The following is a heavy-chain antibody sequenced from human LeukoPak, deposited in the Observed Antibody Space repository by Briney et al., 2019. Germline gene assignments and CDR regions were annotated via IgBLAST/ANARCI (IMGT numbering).Heavy chain of an antibody. Sequence: ASVKVSCKASGYTFTSYGISWVRQAPGQGLEWMGGIIPIFGTANYAQKFQGRVTITADESTSTAYMELSSLRSEDTAVYYCASRPITMVRGVIEYYFDYWGQGTLVTVSS. V-gene: IGHV1-69*13. CDR2: IIPIFGTA. CDR3: ASRPITMVRGVIEYYFDY. D-gene: IGHD3-10*01. CDR1: GYTFTSYG. J-gene: IGHJ4*02.